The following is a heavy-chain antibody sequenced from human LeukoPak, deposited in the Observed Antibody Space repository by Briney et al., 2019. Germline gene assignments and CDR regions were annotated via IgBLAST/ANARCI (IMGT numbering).Heavy chain of an antibody. J-gene: IGHJ4*02. CDR1: GGSISSYY. V-gene: IGHV4-4*07. CDR3: AREAVAVYFDY. Sequence: SETLSLTCTVSGGSISSYYWNRIRQAAGKGLEWIGRIHTSGSTNYNPSLKSRVTMSVDTSKNQFSLKLSSVTAADTAVYYCAREAVAVYFDYWGQGTLVTVSS. D-gene: IGHD6-19*01. CDR2: IHTSGST.